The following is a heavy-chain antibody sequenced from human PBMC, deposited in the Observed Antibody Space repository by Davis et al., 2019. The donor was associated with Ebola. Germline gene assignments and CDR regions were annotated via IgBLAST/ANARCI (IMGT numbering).Heavy chain of an antibody. Sequence: PGGSLRLSCAASGFTFSSYSMNWARQAPGKGLEWASYISSSSSTIYYADSVKGRFTISRDNAKNSLYLQMNSLRDEDTAVYYCVRAIAVTGTGGFYWGQGTLVTVSS. CDR1: GFTFSSYS. J-gene: IGHJ4*02. CDR3: VRAIAVTGTGGFY. D-gene: IGHD6-19*01. CDR2: ISSSSSTI. V-gene: IGHV3-48*02.